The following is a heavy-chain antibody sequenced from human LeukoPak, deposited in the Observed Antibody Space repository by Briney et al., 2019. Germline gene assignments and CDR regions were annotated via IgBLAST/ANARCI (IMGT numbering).Heavy chain of an antibody. Sequence: QPGRSLRLSCAASGFTFDDYAMHWVRQAPGKGLEWVSGISWNSGSIGYADSVKGRFNISRDNAKNSLYLQMNSLRAEDTALYYCAKGQRITIYEGFDYWGQGTLVTVSS. J-gene: IGHJ4*02. CDR3: AKGQRITIYEGFDY. CDR2: ISWNSGSI. CDR1: GFTFDDYA. V-gene: IGHV3-9*01. D-gene: IGHD3-9*01.